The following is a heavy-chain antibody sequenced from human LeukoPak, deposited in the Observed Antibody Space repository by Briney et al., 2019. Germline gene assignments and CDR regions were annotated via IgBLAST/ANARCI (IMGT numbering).Heavy chain of an antibody. D-gene: IGHD1-26*01. CDR3: ARLRGSYYSLDYFDY. CDR1: GGSISTYF. J-gene: IGHJ4*02. Sequence: SETLSLTCTVSGGSISTYFWSWIRQPAGKGLEWIGRIYTSETTNYNPSLKSRVSMSVDTSKNQFSLNLSSVTAADTAVYYCARLRGSYYSLDYFDYWGQGTLVTVSS. V-gene: IGHV4-4*07. CDR2: IYTSETT.